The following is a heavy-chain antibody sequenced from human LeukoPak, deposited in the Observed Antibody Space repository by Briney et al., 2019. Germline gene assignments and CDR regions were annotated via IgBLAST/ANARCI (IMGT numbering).Heavy chain of an antibody. CDR3: ARRPIAAARGNYFDY. CDR1: GFTFSSYW. V-gene: IGHV3-74*01. Sequence: GGSLRLSCAASGFTFSSYWMHWVRHAPGKGLVWVSRINSDGSSTSYADSVKGRFTISRDNAKNTLYLQMNSLRAEDTAVYYCARRPIAAARGNYFDYWGQGTLVTVSS. D-gene: IGHD6-13*01. CDR2: INSDGSST. J-gene: IGHJ4*02.